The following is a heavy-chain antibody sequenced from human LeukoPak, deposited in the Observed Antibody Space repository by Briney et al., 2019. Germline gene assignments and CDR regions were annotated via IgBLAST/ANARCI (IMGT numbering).Heavy chain of an antibody. Sequence: PSETLSLTCTVSGGSISSYYWSWIRPPAGRGLEWIGRNYTSGSTNYNPSLKSRVTMSVDTSKNQFSLKLSSVTAADTAVYYCARVGGSILGGPARYYYDSSGYYDYWGQGTLVTVSS. J-gene: IGHJ4*02. V-gene: IGHV4-4*07. CDR1: GGSISSYY. D-gene: IGHD3-22*01. CDR2: NYTSGST. CDR3: ARVGGSILGGPARYYYDSSGYYDY.